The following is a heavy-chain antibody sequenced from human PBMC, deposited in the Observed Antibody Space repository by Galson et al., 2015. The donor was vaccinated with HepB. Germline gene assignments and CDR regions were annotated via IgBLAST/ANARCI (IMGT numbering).Heavy chain of an antibody. CDR1: GYTFTSYG. Sequence: SCKASGYTFTSYGISWVRQAPGQGLEWMGWISAYNGNTNYAQKLQGRVTMTTDTSTSTAYMELRSLRSDDTAVYYCARDVYVLRYFDWLSTPCYFDYWGQGTLVTVSS. CDR3: ARDVYVLRYFDWLSTPCYFDY. CDR2: ISAYNGNT. D-gene: IGHD3-9*01. J-gene: IGHJ4*02. V-gene: IGHV1-18*01.